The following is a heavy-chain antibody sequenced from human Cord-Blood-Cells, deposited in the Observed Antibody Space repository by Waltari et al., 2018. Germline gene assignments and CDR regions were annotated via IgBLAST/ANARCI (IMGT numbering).Heavy chain of an antibody. CDR2: ISGSGGST. Sequence: YAMSWVRQAPGKGLEWVSAISGSGGSTYYADSVKGRFTISRDNSKNTLYLQMNSLRAEDTAVYYCAKEFYGDYFDYWGQGTLVTVSS. CDR3: AKEFYGDYFDY. V-gene: IGHV3-23*01. D-gene: IGHD4-17*01. J-gene: IGHJ4*02. CDR1: YA.